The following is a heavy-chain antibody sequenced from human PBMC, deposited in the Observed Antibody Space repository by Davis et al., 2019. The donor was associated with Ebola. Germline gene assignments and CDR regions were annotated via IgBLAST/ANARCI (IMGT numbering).Heavy chain of an antibody. V-gene: IGHV5-51*01. Sequence: GESLKISCKGSGYSFTSYWIGWVRQMPGKGLEWMGIIYPGDSDTRYSPSFQGQVTISADKSINTAYSQWSSLKASDTAMYYCARGDSSGYSLARPFEYWGQGTLVTVSS. CDR1: GYSFTSYW. CDR2: IYPGDSDT. D-gene: IGHD3-22*01. CDR3: ARGDSSGYSLARPFEY. J-gene: IGHJ4*02.